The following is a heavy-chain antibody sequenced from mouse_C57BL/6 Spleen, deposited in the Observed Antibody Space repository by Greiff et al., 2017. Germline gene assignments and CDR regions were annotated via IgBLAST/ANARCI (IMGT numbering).Heavy chain of an antibody. CDR1: GYTFTDYY. CDR3: ARSAYGSMDY. J-gene: IGHJ4*01. CDR2: IYPGSGNT. D-gene: IGHD2-2*01. Sequence: QVQLQQSGAELVRPGASVKLSCKASGYTFTDYYINWVKQRPGQGLEWIARIYPGSGNTYYNEKFKGKATLTAEKSSSTAYMQLSSLTSEDSALYFCARSAYGSMDYWGQGTSVTVSS. V-gene: IGHV1-76*01.